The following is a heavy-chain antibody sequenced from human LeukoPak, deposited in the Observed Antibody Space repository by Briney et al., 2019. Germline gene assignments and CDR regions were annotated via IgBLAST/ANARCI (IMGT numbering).Heavy chain of an antibody. CDR3: ARGGGYPDY. CDR2: IWYDGSNK. Sequence: GRSLRLSCAASGFTFSSYGMHWVRQAPGKGLEWVAVIWYDGSNKYYADSVKGRFTISRDNAKKSLFLQMNSLRAEDTAVYYCARGGGYPDYWGQGALVTVSS. J-gene: IGHJ4*02. CDR1: GFTFSSYG. V-gene: IGHV3-33*01. D-gene: IGHD3-22*01.